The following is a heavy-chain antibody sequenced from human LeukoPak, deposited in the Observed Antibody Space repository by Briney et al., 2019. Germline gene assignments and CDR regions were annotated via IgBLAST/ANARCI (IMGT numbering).Heavy chain of an antibody. D-gene: IGHD3-16*02. CDR2: ISSSGSPI. CDR3: ARGSFLITFGGFIG. CDR1: GFTFSDYY. J-gene: IGHJ4*02. Sequence: KSGGSLRLSCATSGFTFSDYYMSWIRQAPGKGLEWVSYISSSGSPIYYADSVKGRFTISRDNAKNSLFLQMNSLRAEDTAVYYCARGSFLITFGGFIGWGQGTLVTVSS. V-gene: IGHV3-11*04.